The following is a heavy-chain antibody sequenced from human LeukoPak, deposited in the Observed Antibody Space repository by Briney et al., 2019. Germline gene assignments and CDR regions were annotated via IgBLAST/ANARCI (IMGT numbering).Heavy chain of an antibody. V-gene: IGHV4-59*08. CDR1: GGSISSYY. D-gene: IGHD5-12*01. CDR2: NYYSGST. CDR3: ARRGYSGLAMDV. J-gene: IGHJ6*02. Sequence: SETLSLTCTVSGGSISSYYWSWIRQPPGKGLEWIGYNYYSGSTNYNPSLKSRVTISVDTSKNQFSLKLTSVTAADTAVYYCARRGYSGLAMDVWGQGTTVTVSS.